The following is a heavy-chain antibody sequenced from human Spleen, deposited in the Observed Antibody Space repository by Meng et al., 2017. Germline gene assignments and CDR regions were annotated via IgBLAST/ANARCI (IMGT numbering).Heavy chain of an antibody. V-gene: IGHV3-20*04. D-gene: IGHD2-21*02. Sequence: GGSRRLSCAASGFTFDDYGMSWVRQAPGKGLEWVSGINWNGGSTGYAGSVKGRFTISRDNAKNSLYLQMNSLRAEDTALYYCARWGVVGTATAFDYWGQGTLVTVSS. J-gene: IGHJ4*02. CDR2: INWNGGST. CDR3: ARWGVVGTATAFDY. CDR1: GFTFDDYG.